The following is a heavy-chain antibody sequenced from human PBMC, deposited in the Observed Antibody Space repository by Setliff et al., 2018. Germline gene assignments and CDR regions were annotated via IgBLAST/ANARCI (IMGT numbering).Heavy chain of an antibody. D-gene: IGHD6-13*01. CDR3: ARAAGYSSSWYHYYYGMDV. V-gene: IGHV4-39*01. Sequence: SETLSLTCTVSGGPISRSSYNWGWIRQPPGKGLEWIGSIYYSGSTYYNPSLKSRVTISVDTSKNQFSLKLSSVTAADTAVYYCARAAGYSSSWYHYYYGMDVWGQGTTVTVSS. CDR1: GGPISRSSYN. CDR2: IYYSGST. J-gene: IGHJ6*02.